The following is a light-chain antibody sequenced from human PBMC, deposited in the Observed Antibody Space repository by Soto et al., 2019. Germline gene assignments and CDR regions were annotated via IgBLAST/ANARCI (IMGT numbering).Light chain of an antibody. CDR3: QQSYTTPRT. CDR2: SAS. V-gene: IGKV1-39*01. J-gene: IGKJ4*02. CDR1: QYISTY. Sequence: DIQMTQSPSSLSASVGDRFTITCRASQYISTYLNWYRQKSGKAPDVLIYSASTLQSGVPSRFSGRGSGTDFTLTIIGLQSEDFATYYCQQSYTTPRTFGAGTKVDIK.